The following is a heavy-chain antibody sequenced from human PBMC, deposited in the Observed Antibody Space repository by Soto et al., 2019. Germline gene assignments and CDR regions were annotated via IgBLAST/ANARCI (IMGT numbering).Heavy chain of an antibody. J-gene: IGHJ4*02. Sequence: SVKVSCKASGGTFSSYAISWVRQAPGQGLEWMGGIIPIFGTANYAQKFQGRVTITADESTSTAYMELSSLRSEDTAVYYCAIVYGSGSYYNVIHFDYWGQGTLVTVSS. D-gene: IGHD3-10*01. CDR1: GGTFSSYA. CDR2: IIPIFGTA. CDR3: AIVYGSGSYYNVIHFDY. V-gene: IGHV1-69*13.